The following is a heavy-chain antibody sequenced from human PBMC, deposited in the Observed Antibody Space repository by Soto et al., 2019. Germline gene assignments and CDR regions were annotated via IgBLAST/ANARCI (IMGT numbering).Heavy chain of an antibody. CDR3: ARGLISGSHYSGGWYYFDS. Sequence: SETLSLTCAVHGGSFSGYIWTWIRQTPGKGLQWIGQINHSGSANYNPSLKSRVTISVHTSSSQFSLELSSVTAADTAVYYCARGLISGSHYSGGWYYFDSWGQGTQVTVSS. J-gene: IGHJ4*02. CDR2: INHSGSA. CDR1: GGSFSGYI. V-gene: IGHV4-34*01. D-gene: IGHD1-26*01.